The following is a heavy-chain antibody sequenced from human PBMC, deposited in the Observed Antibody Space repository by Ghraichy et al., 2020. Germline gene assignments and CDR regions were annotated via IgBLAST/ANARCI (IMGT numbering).Heavy chain of an antibody. CDR1: GGSFSGYY. CDR2: INHSGST. V-gene: IGHV4-34*01. J-gene: IGHJ4*02. D-gene: IGHD3-10*01. Sequence: SQTLSLTCAVYGGSFSGYYWSWIRQPPGKGLEWIGEINHSGSTNYNPSLKSRVTISVDTSKNQFSLKLSSVPAADTAVYYCARKPSQYYYGSGSYPPRNPVDYWGQGTLVTVSS. CDR3: ARKPSQYYYGSGSYPPRNPVDY.